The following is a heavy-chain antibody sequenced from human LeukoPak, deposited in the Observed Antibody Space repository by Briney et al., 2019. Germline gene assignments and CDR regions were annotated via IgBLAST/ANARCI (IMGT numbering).Heavy chain of an antibody. D-gene: IGHD3-22*01. Sequence: ASVKVSCKASGYTFTGYYMHWVRQAPGQGLEWMGWINPNSGGTNYAQKFQGRVTMTRDTSISTAYMELSRLRSDDTAVYYCARDSSGYPSYYYMDVWGKGTTVTVSS. CDR3: ARDSSGYPSYYYMDV. V-gene: IGHV1-2*02. J-gene: IGHJ6*03. CDR1: GYTFTGYY. CDR2: INPNSGGT.